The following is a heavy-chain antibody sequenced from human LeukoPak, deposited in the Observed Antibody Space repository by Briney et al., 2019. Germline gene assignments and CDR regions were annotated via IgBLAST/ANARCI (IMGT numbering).Heavy chain of an antibody. CDR1: GGTISSYS. CDR2: IYYSGST. D-gene: IGHD6-13*01. CDR3: ARQIAAAGTFDY. V-gene: IGHV4-59*08. Sequence: SETLSLTCTVSGGTISSYSWSWIRQAPGKGLEWIGYIYYSGSTNYNPSLNSRVTTSVDTSKNQFSLKLSSVTAADTAVYYCARQIAAAGTFDYWGQGTLVTVSS. J-gene: IGHJ4*02.